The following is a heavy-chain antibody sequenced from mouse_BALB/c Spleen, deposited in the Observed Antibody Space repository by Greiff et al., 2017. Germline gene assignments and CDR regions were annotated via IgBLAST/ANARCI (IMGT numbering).Heavy chain of an antibody. J-gene: IGHJ4*01. D-gene: IGHD1-2*01. Sequence: VQLQQPGAELVKPGASVKLSCKASGYTFTSYWMHWVKQRPGQGLEWIGEIDPSDSYTNYNQKFKGKATLTVDKSSSTAYMQLSSLTSEDSAVYYCARRVLRLHAMDYWGQGTSVTVSS. V-gene: IGHV1-69*02. CDR2: IDPSDSYT. CDR1: GYTFTSYW. CDR3: ARRVLRLHAMDY.